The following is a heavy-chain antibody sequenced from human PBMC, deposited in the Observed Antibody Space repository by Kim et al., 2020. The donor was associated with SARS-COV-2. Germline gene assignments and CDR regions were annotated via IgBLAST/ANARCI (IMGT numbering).Heavy chain of an antibody. CDR1: GFTFSGYW. CDR3: ARVRYSSSPGRSDY. D-gene: IGHD6-6*01. J-gene: IGHJ4*02. CDR2: IKQDGSKK. Sequence: GGSLRLSCAASGFTFSGYWMNGVRQAPGKGLEWVANIKQDGSKKYYVDSVKGRFTISRDNAKNSLYLHMDTLRAEDTAVYYCARVRYSSSPGRSDYWGRGTLVTVSS. V-gene: IGHV3-7*01.